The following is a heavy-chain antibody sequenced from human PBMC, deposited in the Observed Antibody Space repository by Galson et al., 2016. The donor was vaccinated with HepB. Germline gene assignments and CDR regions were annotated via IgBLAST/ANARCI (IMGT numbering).Heavy chain of an antibody. J-gene: IGHJ4*02. CDR1: EFTFSTYG. CDR2: IWHDGSNK. V-gene: IGHV3-33*06. CDR3: AKGYGLFDY. Sequence: SLRLSCAASEFTFSTYGMHWVRQAPGKGLEWVALIWHDGSNKYYADSVKGRFTISRDNPKNTLYLQMNSLRAEDTAVYYCAKGYGLFDYWGQGTLVTVSS. D-gene: IGHD4-17*01.